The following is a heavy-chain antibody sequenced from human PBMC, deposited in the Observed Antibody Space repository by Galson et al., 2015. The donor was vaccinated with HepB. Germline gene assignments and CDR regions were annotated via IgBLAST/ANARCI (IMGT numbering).Heavy chain of an antibody. Sequence: QSGAEVKKPGESLKISCKGSGYSFTSYWIGWVRQMPGKGLEWMGIIYPGDSDTRYSPSFQGQVTISADKSISTAYLQWSSLKASDTAMYYCASLQQLATPPYYFDYWGQGTLVTVSS. CDR1: GYSFTSYW. D-gene: IGHD6-13*01. CDR3: ASLQQLATPPYYFDY. V-gene: IGHV5-51*03. CDR2: IYPGDSDT. J-gene: IGHJ4*02.